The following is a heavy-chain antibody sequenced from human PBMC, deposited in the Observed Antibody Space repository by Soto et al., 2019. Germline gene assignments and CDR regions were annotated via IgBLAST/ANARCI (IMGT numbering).Heavy chain of an antibody. CDR3: ASENGSPWSGELLYYSDY. J-gene: IGHJ4*02. V-gene: IGHV1-18*01. Sequence: ASVKVSCKASGYTFTSYGISWVRQAPGQGLEWLGWISAYNGNTNYAQKLQGRVTMTTDTSTSTAYMELRSLRSDDTAVYYCASENGSPWSGELLYYSDYCGPGPLVTVSS. CDR1: GYTFTSYG. CDR2: ISAYNGNT. D-gene: IGHD3-10*01.